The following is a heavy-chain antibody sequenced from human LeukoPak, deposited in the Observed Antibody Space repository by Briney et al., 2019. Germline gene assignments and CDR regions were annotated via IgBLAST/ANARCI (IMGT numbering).Heavy chain of an antibody. D-gene: IGHD3-16*02. CDR3: ARSRYYFDY. CDR2: ISSSGSTI. CDR1: GFTFTTYE. J-gene: IGHJ4*02. Sequence: GGSLRLSCAASGFTFTTYEMNWVRQAPGKGLEWVSYISSSGSTIFYADSVKGRFTISRDNAKNSLYLQMNSLSAEDTAVYYCARSRYYFDYWGQGTLVTVSS. V-gene: IGHV3-48*03.